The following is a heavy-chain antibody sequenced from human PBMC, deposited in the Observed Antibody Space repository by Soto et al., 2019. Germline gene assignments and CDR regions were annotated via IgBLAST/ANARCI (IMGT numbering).Heavy chain of an antibody. V-gene: IGHV4-34*01. CDR2: INHSGST. J-gene: IGHJ4*02. D-gene: IGHD6-25*01. Sequence: PSETLSLTCAVYGGSFSGYYWSWIRQPPGKGLEWIGEINHSGSTNYNPSLKSRVTISVDTSKNQFSLKLSSVTAADTAVYYCARGLGGSAPTNFDYWGQGTLVTVSS. CDR3: ARGLGGSAPTNFDY. CDR1: GGSFSGYY.